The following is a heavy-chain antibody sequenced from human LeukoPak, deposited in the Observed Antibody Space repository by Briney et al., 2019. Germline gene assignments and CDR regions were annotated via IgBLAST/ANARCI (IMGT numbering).Heavy chain of an antibody. Sequence: ASVKVSCKASGYTFTSYGISWVRQAPGQGLEWMGWISAYNGNTNYAQKLQGRVTMTTDTSTSTAYMELRSLRSDDTAVYYCARGLRNRSSGTRFDVFDIWGQGTMVTVSS. CDR1: GYTFTSYG. CDR2: ISAYNGNT. CDR3: ARGLRNRSSGTRFDVFDI. D-gene: IGHD6-6*01. V-gene: IGHV1-18*01. J-gene: IGHJ3*02.